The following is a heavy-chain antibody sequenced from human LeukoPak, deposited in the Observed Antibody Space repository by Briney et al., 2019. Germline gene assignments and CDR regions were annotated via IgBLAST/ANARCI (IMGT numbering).Heavy chain of an antibody. CDR3: ASGYGSGSGT. Sequence: GGSLRLSCAASGFTFSSYAMSWVRQAPGKGLEWVSAISGSGGSTYYADSVKGRFTISRDNSKDTLYLQMNSLRAEDTAVYYCASGYGSGSGTWGQGTLVTVSS. CDR2: ISGSGGST. V-gene: IGHV3-23*01. D-gene: IGHD3-10*01. CDR1: GFTFSSYA. J-gene: IGHJ5*02.